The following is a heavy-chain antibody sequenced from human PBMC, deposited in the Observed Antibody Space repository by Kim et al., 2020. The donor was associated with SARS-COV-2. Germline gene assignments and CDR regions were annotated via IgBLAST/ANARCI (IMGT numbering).Heavy chain of an antibody. D-gene: IGHD3-3*01. CDR2: ISGSGGST. CDR1: GFTFSSYA. V-gene: IGHV3-23*01. J-gene: IGHJ4*02. Sequence: GGSLRLSCAASGFTFSSYAMSWVRQAPGKGLEWVSAISGSGGSTYYADSVKGRFTISRDNSKNTLYLQMNSLRPEDTAVYYCAKAQGDYVFWSGYRPVDYWGQGTLGNVSS. CDR3: AKAQGDYVFWSGYRPVDY.